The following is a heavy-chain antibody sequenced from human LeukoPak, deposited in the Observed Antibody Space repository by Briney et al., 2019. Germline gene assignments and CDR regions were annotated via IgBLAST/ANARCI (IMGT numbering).Heavy chain of an antibody. J-gene: IGHJ4*02. CDR2: ISYDGSNK. CDR3: ARPMYYYDSSGYYFDY. D-gene: IGHD3-22*01. CDR1: GFTFSSYA. V-gene: IGHV3-30-3*02. Sequence: GGSLRLSCATSGFTFSSYAMHWVRQAPGKGLAWVAVISYDGSNKYYADSVKGRFTISRDNSKNTLYLQMNSLRAEDTAVYYCARPMYYYDSSGYYFDYWGQGTLVTVSS.